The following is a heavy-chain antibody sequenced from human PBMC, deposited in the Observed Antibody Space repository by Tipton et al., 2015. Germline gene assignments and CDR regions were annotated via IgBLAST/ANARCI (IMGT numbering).Heavy chain of an antibody. V-gene: IGHV3-11*04. Sequence: SLRLSCAASGFIFTDYYMSWLRQAPGKGLEWLSYISTNSRTIYYIDSVKGRFTISRDNAANTLYLQMDNLRVEDTGVYHCVRSIGWGYDPWGQGTLVTVSP. CDR1: GFIFTDYY. J-gene: IGHJ5*02. CDR2: ISTNSRTI. D-gene: IGHD1-26*01. CDR3: VRSIGWGYDP.